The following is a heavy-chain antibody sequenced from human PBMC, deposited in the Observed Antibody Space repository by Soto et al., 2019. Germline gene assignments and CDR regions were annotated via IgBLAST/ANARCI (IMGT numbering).Heavy chain of an antibody. V-gene: IGHV4-31*03. CDR1: GGSISSGGYY. J-gene: IGHJ6*02. D-gene: IGHD2-2*01. CDR2: IYYSGST. Sequence: PSETLSLTCTVSGGSISSGGYYWSWIRQHPGKGLEWIGYIYYSGSTYYNPSLKSRVTISVDTSKNQFSLKLSSVTAADTAVYYCARQERYCSSTSWGRELGCMDVWGQGTTVTVSS. CDR3: ARQERYCSSTSWGRELGCMDV.